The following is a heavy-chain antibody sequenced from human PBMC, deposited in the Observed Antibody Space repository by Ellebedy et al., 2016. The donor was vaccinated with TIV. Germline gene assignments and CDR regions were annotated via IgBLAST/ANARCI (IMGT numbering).Heavy chain of an antibody. CDR1: GFTFSSHW. Sequence: GESLKISXAASGFTFSSHWMHWVRQAPGKGLEWVANIKQDGGEKYYVDSVKGRFTISRDNAKNSLYLQMNSLRVEDTAVYYCGRAMDVWGKGTTVTVSS. CDR2: IKQDGGEK. CDR3: GRAMDV. J-gene: IGHJ6*04. V-gene: IGHV3-7*01.